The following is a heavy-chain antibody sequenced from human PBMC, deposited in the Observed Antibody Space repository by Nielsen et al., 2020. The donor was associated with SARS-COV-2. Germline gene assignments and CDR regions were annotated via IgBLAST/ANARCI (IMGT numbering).Heavy chain of an antibody. CDR3: ARMNYRSSTSCYIGYYYYMDV. V-gene: IGHV2-26*01. Sequence: WIRQPPGKALEWLAHIFSNDEKSYSTSLKSRLTISKDTSKSQVVLTMTNMDPVDTATYYCARMNYRSSTSCYIGYYYYMDVWGKGTTVTVSS. CDR2: IFSNDEK. J-gene: IGHJ6*03. D-gene: IGHD2-2*02.